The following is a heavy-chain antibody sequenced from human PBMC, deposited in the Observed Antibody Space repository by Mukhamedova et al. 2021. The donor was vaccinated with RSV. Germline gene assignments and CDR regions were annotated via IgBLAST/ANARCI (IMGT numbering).Heavy chain of an antibody. Sequence: YYADSGKGRFTISRDNSKNTVYLQMDSLRAEDTAVYYCAKQIGSCGGGSCYFDSWGQGTLVTVSS. CDR3: AKQIGSCGGGSCYFDS. V-gene: IGHV3-23*01. J-gene: IGHJ4*02. D-gene: IGHD2-15*01.